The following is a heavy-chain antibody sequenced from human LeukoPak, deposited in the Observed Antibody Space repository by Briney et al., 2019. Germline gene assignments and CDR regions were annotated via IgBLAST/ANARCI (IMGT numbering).Heavy chain of an antibody. D-gene: IGHD3-10*01. CDR1: GGSISSYY. V-gene: IGHV4-4*07. CDR2: IYTSGST. CDR3: ARDERHYGSGSPDRSYYYYYYYMDV. J-gene: IGHJ6*03. Sequence: SETLSLTCTVSGGSISSYYWSWIRQPAGKGLEWIGRIYTSGSTNYNPSLKSRVTMSVDTSKNQFSLKLSSVTAADTAVYYCARDERHYGSGSPDRSYYYYYYYMDVWGKGTTVTISS.